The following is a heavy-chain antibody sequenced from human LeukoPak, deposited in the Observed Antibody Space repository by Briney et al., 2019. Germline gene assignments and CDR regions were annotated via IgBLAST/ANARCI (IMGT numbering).Heavy chain of an antibody. V-gene: IGHV3-66*01. CDR1: GFTVGTSY. CDR3: AGAGAAAGPFDY. Sequence: SGGSLRLSCVASGFTVGTSYMTWVRQAPGGGLECVSFIENTGTTYYADSVKGRFITSRDNSKNTLYLQMNSLRAEDTAVYYCAGAGAAAGPFDYWGQGTLVTVSS. CDR2: IENTGTT. J-gene: IGHJ4*02. D-gene: IGHD6-13*01.